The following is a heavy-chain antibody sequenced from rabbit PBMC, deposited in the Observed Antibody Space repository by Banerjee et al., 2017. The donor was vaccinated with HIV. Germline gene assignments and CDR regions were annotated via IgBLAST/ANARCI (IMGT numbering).Heavy chain of an antibody. CDR3: ARGLLIGDL. CDR2: IYGGNRNT. D-gene: IGHD4-2*01. Sequence: QEQLKETGGGLVQPGGSLTLSCKASGFDFSSYYMSWVRQAPGKGLEWIGIIYGGNRNTYYASWAKVRFTISKTSSTTVTLQMTSLTAADTATYFCARGLLIGDLWGPGTLVTVS. CDR1: GFDFSSYYM. J-gene: IGHJ4*01. V-gene: IGHV1S45*01.